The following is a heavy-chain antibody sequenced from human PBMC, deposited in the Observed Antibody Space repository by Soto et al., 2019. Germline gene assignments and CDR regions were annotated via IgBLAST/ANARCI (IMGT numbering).Heavy chain of an antibody. CDR1: GYTFTGYY. J-gene: IGHJ4*02. Sequence: QVQLVQSGAEVKKPGASVKVSCKASGYTFTGYYMHWVRQAPGQGLEWMGWINPNSGDTNYAQKFQGWVTMTRDTSISTAYMELSRLRSDDTAVYYCARDYCSSTSCYEFDYWGQGTLVTVSS. CDR3: ARDYCSSTSCYEFDY. CDR2: INPNSGDT. D-gene: IGHD2-2*01. V-gene: IGHV1-2*04.